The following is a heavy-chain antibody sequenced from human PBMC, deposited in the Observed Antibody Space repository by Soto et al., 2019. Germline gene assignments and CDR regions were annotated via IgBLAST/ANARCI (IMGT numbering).Heavy chain of an antibody. V-gene: IGHV1-69*13. CDR3: ARHKNYSSSPGSYYYYGMDV. D-gene: IGHD6-6*01. J-gene: IGHJ6*02. CDR1: GGTFSSYA. Sequence: EASVKVSCKASGGTFSSYAISWVRQAPGQGLEWMGGIIPIFGTANYAQKFQGRVTITADESTSTAYMELSSLRSEDTAVYYCARHKNYSSSPGSYYYYGMDVWGQGTTVTVSS. CDR2: IIPIFGTA.